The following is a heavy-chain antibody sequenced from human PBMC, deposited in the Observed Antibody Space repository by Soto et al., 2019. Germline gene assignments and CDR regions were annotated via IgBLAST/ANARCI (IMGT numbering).Heavy chain of an antibody. J-gene: IGHJ6*02. V-gene: IGHV1-18*01. CDR3: ARDRGIAATRYYYYYGMDV. D-gene: IGHD6-13*01. CDR2: ISAYNGNT. CDR1: GYTFTSYG. Sequence: QVQLVQSGAEVKKPGASVKVSCKASGYTFTSYGISWVRQAPGQGLEWMGWISAYNGNTNYAQKLQGRVTMTTDTSTSTAYMELRSLRTDDTAVYYCARDRGIAATRYYYYYGMDVWGQGTTVTVSS.